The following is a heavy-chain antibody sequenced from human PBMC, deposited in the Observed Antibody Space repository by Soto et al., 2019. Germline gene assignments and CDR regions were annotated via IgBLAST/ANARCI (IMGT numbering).Heavy chain of an antibody. CDR2: INAGNGNT. J-gene: IGHJ6*03. Sequence: ASVKVSCKASGYTFTSYAMHWVRQAPGQRLEWMGWINAGNGNTKYSQKFQGRVTITRDTSASTAYMELSSLRSEDTAVYYCARRVWGRGYEARAEYYYYYMDVWGKGTTVTVSS. CDR1: GYTFTSYA. D-gene: IGHD5-12*01. V-gene: IGHV1-3*01. CDR3: ARRVWGRGYEARAEYYYYYMDV.